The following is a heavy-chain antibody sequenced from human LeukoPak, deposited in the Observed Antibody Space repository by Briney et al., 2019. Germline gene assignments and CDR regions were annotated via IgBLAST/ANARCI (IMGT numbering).Heavy chain of an antibody. CDR3: ARDLSYFDY. Sequence: GGSLRLSCAASGLIVRSNYISWVRHTPGKGLEWVSVIYSGGKTYYADSVKGRFTISRDDPKNTLYLQMNNVRAEDTAIYYCARDLSYFDYWGQGTLVTVSS. J-gene: IGHJ4*02. CDR2: IYSGGKT. V-gene: IGHV3-53*01. D-gene: IGHD2/OR15-2a*01. CDR1: GLIVRSNY.